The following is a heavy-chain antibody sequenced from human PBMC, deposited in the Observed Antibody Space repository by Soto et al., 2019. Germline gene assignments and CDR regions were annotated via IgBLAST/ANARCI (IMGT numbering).Heavy chain of an antibody. Sequence: GGSLRLSCAASGFTFSSYGMHWVRQAPGKGLEWVAVISYDGSNKYYADSVKGRFTISRDNSKNTLYLQMNSLRAEDTAVYYCATSRQSSNYDFDYWGQGTLVTVSS. CDR3: ATSRQSSNYDFDY. V-gene: IGHV3-30*03. CDR2: ISYDGSNK. J-gene: IGHJ4*02. D-gene: IGHD4-4*01. CDR1: GFTFSSYG.